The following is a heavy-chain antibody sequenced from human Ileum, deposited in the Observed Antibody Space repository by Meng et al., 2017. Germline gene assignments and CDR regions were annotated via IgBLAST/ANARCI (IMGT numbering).Heavy chain of an antibody. CDR3: VRDGPNYFDQ. CDR2: IWYDGSNK. Sequence: QVQLVESGGGVVQPGRALRLSCAASGFTFSSYGMHWVRQAPGKGLEWVAVIWYDGSNKYYADSVKGRFTISRDNSKNTLYLQMNSLTVEDTAVYYCVRDGPNYFDQWGQGTLVTVSS. J-gene: IGHJ4*02. CDR1: GFTFSSYG. V-gene: IGHV3-33*01.